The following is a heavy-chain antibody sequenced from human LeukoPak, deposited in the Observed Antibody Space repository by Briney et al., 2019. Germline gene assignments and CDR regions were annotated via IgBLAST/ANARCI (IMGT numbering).Heavy chain of an antibody. J-gene: IGHJ6*02. CDR3: ARLGVTTEMDYYYGMDV. CDR2: IYPGDSDT. V-gene: IGHV5-51*01. CDR1: GCSFTSYW. Sequence: GESLKISCKGSGCSFTSYWIGWVRQMPGKGLERMGIIYPGDSDTRYSPSFQGQVTISADKSISTAYLQWSSLKASDTAMYYCARLGVTTEMDYYYGMDVWGQGTTVTVSS. D-gene: IGHD4-11*01.